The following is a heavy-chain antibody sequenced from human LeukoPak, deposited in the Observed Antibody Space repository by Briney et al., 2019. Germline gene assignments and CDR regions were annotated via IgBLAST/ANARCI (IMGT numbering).Heavy chain of an antibody. CDR3: ARGPRTYYDFWSGYPNWFDP. J-gene: IGHJ5*02. CDR1: GFTFSSYA. CDR2: ISGSGGST. V-gene: IGHV3-23*01. D-gene: IGHD3-3*01. Sequence: GGSLRLSCAASGFTFSSYAMSWVRQAPGKGREWVSAISGSGGSTYYADSVKGRFTISRDNSKNTLYLQMNSLRAEDTAVYYCARGPRTYYDFWSGYPNWFDPWGQGTLVTVSS.